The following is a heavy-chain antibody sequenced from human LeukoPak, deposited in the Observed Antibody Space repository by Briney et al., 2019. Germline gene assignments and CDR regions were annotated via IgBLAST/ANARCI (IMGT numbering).Heavy chain of an antibody. CDR2: IWYDGSNK. Sequence: QPGGSLRLSCAASGFTFSSYDMDWVRQAPGKGLEWVAVIWYDGSNKYYADSVKGRFTISRDNSKNTLYLQMNSLRAEDTAVYYCARGQVGAAYFDYWGQGTLVTVSS. D-gene: IGHD1-26*01. CDR1: GFTFSSYD. J-gene: IGHJ4*02. CDR3: ARGQVGAAYFDY. V-gene: IGHV3-33*08.